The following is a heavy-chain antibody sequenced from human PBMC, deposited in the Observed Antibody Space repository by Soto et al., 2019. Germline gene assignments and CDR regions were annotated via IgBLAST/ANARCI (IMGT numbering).Heavy chain of an antibody. CDR1: GFSFNIYA. CDR2: ISAGGGNT. D-gene: IGHD2-8*01. V-gene: IGHV3-23*01. J-gene: IGHJ6*03. CDR3: AKARTNDYYYYMDV. Sequence: EVHLLESGGGLVQPGGSLRLSCAASGFSFNIYAMKWVRQAPGKGLECVSAISAGGGNTYYADAVKGRFTISRDNSRTILYIRVNSLRADAPAVYYSAKARTNDYYYYMDVWGKGTTVTVAS.